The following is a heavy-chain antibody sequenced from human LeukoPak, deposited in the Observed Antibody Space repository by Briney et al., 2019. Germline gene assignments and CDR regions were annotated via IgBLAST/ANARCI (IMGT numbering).Heavy chain of an antibody. Sequence: GGSLRLSCTASGFTFTTAWMSWVRQAPGKGLEWVSYISSSGSTIYYADSVKGRFTISRDNAKNSLYLQMNSLRAEDTAVYYCAELGITMIGGVWGKGTTVTISS. D-gene: IGHD3-10*02. J-gene: IGHJ6*04. CDR1: GFTFTTAW. V-gene: IGHV3-48*04. CDR3: AELGITMIGGV. CDR2: ISSSGSTI.